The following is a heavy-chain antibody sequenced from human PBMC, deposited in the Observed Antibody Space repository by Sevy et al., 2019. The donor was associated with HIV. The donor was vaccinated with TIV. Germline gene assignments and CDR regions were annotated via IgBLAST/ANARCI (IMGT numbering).Heavy chain of an antibody. Sequence: GGSLRLSCAASGFTVSSNYMSWVRQAPGKGLEWVSVIYSGGSTYYADSVKGRFTITRDNSKNTLSLQMNSQRDGDTGVYYCARVNRSGGGCYYYYGMDVWGQGTTVTVSS. CDR1: GFTVSSNY. D-gene: IGHD2-15*01. V-gene: IGHV3-53*01. J-gene: IGHJ6*02. CDR3: ARVNRSGGGCYYYYGMDV. CDR2: IYSGGST.